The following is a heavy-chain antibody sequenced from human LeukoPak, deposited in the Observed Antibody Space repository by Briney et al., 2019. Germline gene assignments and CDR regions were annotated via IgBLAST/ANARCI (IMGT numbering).Heavy chain of an antibody. V-gene: IGHV3-74*01. CDR1: GFTFGNYW. CDR2: INNDGST. J-gene: IGHJ1*01. Sequence: PGGSLRLSCVASGFTFGNYWMHWVRQAPGKELVCISRINNDGSTVYADSVAGRFTISRDNARNTLYLQMDTLRVADTAVYYCARDYYGSIDLWGEGTVVTVSS. D-gene: IGHD3-10*01. CDR3: ARDYYGSIDL.